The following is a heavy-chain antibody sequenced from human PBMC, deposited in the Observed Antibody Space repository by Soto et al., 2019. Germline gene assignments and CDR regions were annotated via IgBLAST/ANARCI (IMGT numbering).Heavy chain of an antibody. CDR1: GFTFSSYS. D-gene: IGHD3-22*01. Sequence: GGSLRLSCAASGFTFSSYSMNWVRQAPGKGLEWVSSISSSSSYIYYADSVKGRFTISRDNAKNSLYLQMNSLRAEDTAVYYCSRVLYYYDSSGPPPYYYGMDVWGQGTAVTSP. J-gene: IGHJ6*02. V-gene: IGHV3-21*01. CDR3: SRVLYYYDSSGPPPYYYGMDV. CDR2: ISSSSSYI.